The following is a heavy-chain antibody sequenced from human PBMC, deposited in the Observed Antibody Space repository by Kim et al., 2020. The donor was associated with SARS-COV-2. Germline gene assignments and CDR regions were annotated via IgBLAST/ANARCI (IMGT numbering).Heavy chain of an antibody. CDR1: GLTFSRYW. D-gene: IGHD1-7*01. CDR3: ARGMTGTTPYY. J-gene: IGHJ4*02. V-gene: IGHV3-7*03. CDR2: INQDGSEK. Sequence: GGSLRLSCTAPGLTFSRYWMTWVRQAPGKGLEWVANINQDGSEKNYVDSVKGRFTISRDNAKNSLYLQMNSLRDEDTAVYYCARGMTGTTPYYWGQGTLVTVSS.